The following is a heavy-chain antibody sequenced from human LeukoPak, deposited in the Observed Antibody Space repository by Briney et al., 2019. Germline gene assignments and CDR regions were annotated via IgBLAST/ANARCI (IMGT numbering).Heavy chain of an antibody. CDR1: GFTFSSYG. Sequence: AGGSLRLSCAASGFTFSSYGMHWVRQAPGKGLEWVANIKQDGSEKYYVDSVKGRFTISRDNAKNSLYLQMNSLRAEDTAVYYCARDVEERYYDFWSGYWSPYYYGMDVWGQGTTVTVSS. D-gene: IGHD3-3*01. J-gene: IGHJ6*02. V-gene: IGHV3-7*03. CDR3: ARDVEERYYDFWSGYWSPYYYGMDV. CDR2: IKQDGSEK.